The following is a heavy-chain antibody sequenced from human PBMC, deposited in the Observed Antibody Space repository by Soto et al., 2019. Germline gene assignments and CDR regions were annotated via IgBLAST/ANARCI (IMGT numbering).Heavy chain of an antibody. J-gene: IGHJ4*02. V-gene: IGHV4-59*08. CDR3: ARRAYTGDWGSYFDY. D-gene: IGHD2-21*02. Sequence: SETLSLTCTVSGGSISSYYWSWIRQPPGKGLEWIGYIYYSGSTNYNPSLKSRVTISVDTSKNQFSLKLSSVTAADTAVYYCARRAYTGDWGSYFDYWGQGTLVTVSS. CDR1: GGSISSYY. CDR2: IYYSGST.